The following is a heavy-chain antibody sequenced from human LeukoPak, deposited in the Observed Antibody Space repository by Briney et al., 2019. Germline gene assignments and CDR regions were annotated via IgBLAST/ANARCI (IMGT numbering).Heavy chain of an antibody. J-gene: IGHJ3*02. CDR2: IYPGDSDT. D-gene: IGHD1-26*01. Sequence: GESLKISCKASGYSFTSYWIGWVRQMPGKGLVWMGIIYPGDSDTRYSPSFQGQVTISADKSISTAYLQWSSLKASDTAMYYCARLYSRSSVTFDIWGRGTMVTVSS. V-gene: IGHV5-51*01. CDR3: ARLYSRSSVTFDI. CDR1: GYSFTSYW.